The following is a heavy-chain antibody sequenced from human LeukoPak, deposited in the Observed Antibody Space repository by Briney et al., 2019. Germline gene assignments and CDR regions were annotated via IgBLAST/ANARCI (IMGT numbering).Heavy chain of an antibody. J-gene: IGHJ4*02. D-gene: IGHD3-22*01. Sequence: GGSLRLSCAASGFTFSSYSMNWVRQAPGKGLEWVSSISSSSSYIYYADSVKGRFTISRDNAKNSLYLQMNSLRAEDTAVYYCARDTGAYYDSGGLDSWGQGTLVTVSS. CDR1: GFTFSSYS. V-gene: IGHV3-21*01. CDR3: ARDTGAYYDSGGLDS. CDR2: ISSSSSYI.